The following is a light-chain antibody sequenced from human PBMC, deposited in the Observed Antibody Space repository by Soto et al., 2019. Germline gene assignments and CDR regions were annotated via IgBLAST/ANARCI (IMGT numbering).Light chain of an antibody. CDR3: QQYNSYSRA. J-gene: IGKJ1*01. Sequence: DIQMTQSPSTLSASVGDRVTITCRASQSISSWLAWYQQKPGKAPKLLIYKASSLESGVPSRFSGSGSGTELTLTISSLQPDDFATYYCQQYNSYSRAFGQGTKVAIK. CDR2: KAS. V-gene: IGKV1-5*03. CDR1: QSISSW.